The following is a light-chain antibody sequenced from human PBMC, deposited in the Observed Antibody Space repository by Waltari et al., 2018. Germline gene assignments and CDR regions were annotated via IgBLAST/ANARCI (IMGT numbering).Light chain of an antibody. V-gene: IGLV2-14*01. J-gene: IGLJ3*02. CDR2: EVS. CDR3: SSYTSSISWV. CDR1: SSDVGGYNY. Sequence: QSALTQPASVSGSPGQSITISCTGTSSDVGGYNYVSWYQHHPRKAPKLMIYEVSNRHSGVSNRFAGSKSGNTASLTISGLQAEDEAHYYCSSYTSSISWVFGGGTKLTVL.